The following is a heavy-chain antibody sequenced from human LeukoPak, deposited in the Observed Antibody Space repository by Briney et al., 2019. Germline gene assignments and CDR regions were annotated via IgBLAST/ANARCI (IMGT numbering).Heavy chain of an antibody. D-gene: IGHD2-15*01. Sequence: MXCXXXAPGKGLVWVSCISTDGRETRYADSVKGRFTISRDNAKNTLYLQMNSLPAEDTAVYYCATCSGGRCYSKGFDYWGQGTLVTVSS. CDR3: ATCSGGRCYSKGFDY. J-gene: IGHJ4*02. V-gene: IGHV3-74*01. CDR2: ISTDGRET.